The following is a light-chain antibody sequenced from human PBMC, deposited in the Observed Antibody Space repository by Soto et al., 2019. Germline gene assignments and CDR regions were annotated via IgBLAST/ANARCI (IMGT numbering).Light chain of an antibody. CDR1: ENVRTF. Sequence: CRASENVRTFVDWYQQKPGQAPRLLIYGASNRATGIPARFSGSGSGTDFILNISSLQPDDFATYYCQQYDSYSWTFDQGTKVDIK. J-gene: IGKJ1*01. V-gene: IGKV3D-15*01. CDR2: GAS. CDR3: QQYDSYSWT.